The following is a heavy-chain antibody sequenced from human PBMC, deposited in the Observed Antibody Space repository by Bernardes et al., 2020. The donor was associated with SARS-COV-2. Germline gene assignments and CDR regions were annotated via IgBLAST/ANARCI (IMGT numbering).Heavy chain of an antibody. CDR1: GFTFSTYD. J-gene: IGHJ4*02. V-gene: IGHV3-13*01. CDR2: IGVAGDT. D-gene: IGHD3-10*01. CDR3: TRARSGELLYFDY. Sequence: GGSLRLSRAASGFTFSTYDMHWVRQASGKGLEWVSGIGVAGDTSYPDSVKGRFTISRENAKNSLYLQVNSLRAGDTAVYYCTRARSGELLYFDYWGQGTLVTVSS.